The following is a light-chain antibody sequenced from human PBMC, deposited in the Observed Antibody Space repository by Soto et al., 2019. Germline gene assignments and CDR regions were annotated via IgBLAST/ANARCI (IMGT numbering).Light chain of an antibody. CDR1: SYDVGGYNC. J-gene: IGLJ3*02. V-gene: IGLV2-14*01. CDR3: SSYTSSSTPWV. Sequence: QYALTQPASVSGSPGQSITISCTGTSYDVGGYNCVSWYQQHPGKAPKLMIYEVSNRPSGVSNRFSGSKSGNTASLTISGRQAEDEADYYCSSYTSSSTPWVFGGGTKVTDL. CDR2: EVS.